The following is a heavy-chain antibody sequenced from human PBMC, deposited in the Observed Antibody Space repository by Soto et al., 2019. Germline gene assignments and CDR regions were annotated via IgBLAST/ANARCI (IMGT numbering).Heavy chain of an antibody. D-gene: IGHD2-21*02. J-gene: IGHJ3*02. V-gene: IGHV1-69*01. Sequence: QVQLVQSGAEVKKPGSSVKVSCKASGGTFRSYTFSWVRQAPGQGLEWMGGIVPLFGSTNNAEVFQGRLTITADESTTTVYMELTSLTSDDTAVYFCARDGDLVTSIRPRGPFDIWGQGTLVTVSS. CDR1: GGTFRSYT. CDR3: ARDGDLVTSIRPRGPFDI. CDR2: IVPLFGST.